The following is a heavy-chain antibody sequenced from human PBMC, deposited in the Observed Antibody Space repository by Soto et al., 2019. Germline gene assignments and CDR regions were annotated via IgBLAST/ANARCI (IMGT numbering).Heavy chain of an antibody. D-gene: IGHD2-15*01. CDR1: GFTFSSYG. CDR2: IWYDGSNK. Sequence: HPGGSLRLSCAASGFTFSSYGMHWVRQAPGKGLEWVAVIWYDGSNKYYADSVKGRFTISRDNSKNTLYLQMNSLRAEDTAVYYCARPTLGYCSGGSCFVGRNYYGMDVWGQGTTVTVSS. V-gene: IGHV3-33*01. CDR3: ARPTLGYCSGGSCFVGRNYYGMDV. J-gene: IGHJ6*02.